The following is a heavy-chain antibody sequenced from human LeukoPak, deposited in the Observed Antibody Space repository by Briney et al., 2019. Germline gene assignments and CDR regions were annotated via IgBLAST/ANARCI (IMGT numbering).Heavy chain of an antibody. CDR1: GYTFTRYY. Sequence: SVKVSCKASGYTFTRYYMHWVRQAPGQGPEWMGRIIAILDTAHYAQKFQGRFTITADKSTTTVYMELSSLRSDDTAVYYCVRSGYDYDWFDPWGQGTLVTVSS. D-gene: IGHD5-12*01. V-gene: IGHV1-69*08. CDR3: VRSGYDYDWFDP. CDR2: IIAILDTA. J-gene: IGHJ5*02.